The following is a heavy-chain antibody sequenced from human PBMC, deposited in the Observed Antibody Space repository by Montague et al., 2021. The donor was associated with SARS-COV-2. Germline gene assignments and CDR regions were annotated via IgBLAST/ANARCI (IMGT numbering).Heavy chain of an antibody. CDR3: AKEGAAAVNLFDY. CDR1: GFIFRSYG. J-gene: IGHJ4*02. D-gene: IGHD6-13*01. V-gene: IGHV3-33*06. CDR2: IWYDGSNK. Sequence: YLSLSFSASGFIFRSYGMHWVRQAPGKGLEWVAVIWYDGSNKYYADSVKGRFTISRDNSKNTLYLQMNSLRAEDTAVYYCAKEGAAAVNLFDYWGQGTLVTVSS.